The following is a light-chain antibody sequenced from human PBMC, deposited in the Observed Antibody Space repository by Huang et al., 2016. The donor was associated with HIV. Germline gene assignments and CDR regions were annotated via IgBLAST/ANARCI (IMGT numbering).Light chain of an antibody. J-gene: IGKJ2*01. CDR2: GAS. Sequence: EIVLTQSPGTLSLSPGERATLSCRASQSVSSTFLAWYQQKPGQAPRLLLYGASNRATGIPDRCSGSGSGTDFTLTISRLEPEDFAVYHCQQYDSSPMYTFGQGTKLEIK. CDR1: QSVSSTF. CDR3: QQYDSSPMYT. V-gene: IGKV3-20*01.